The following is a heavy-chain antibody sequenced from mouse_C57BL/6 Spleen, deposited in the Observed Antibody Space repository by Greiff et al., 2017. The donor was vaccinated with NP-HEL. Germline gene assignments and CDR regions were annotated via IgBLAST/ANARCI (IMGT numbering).Heavy chain of an antibody. CDR2: ISSGSSTI. D-gene: IGHD1-1*01. J-gene: IGHJ2*01. V-gene: IGHV5-17*01. CDR1: GFTFSDYG. Sequence: EVKLVESGGGLVKPGGSLKLSCAASGFTFSDYGMHWVRQAPEKGLEWVAYISSGSSTIYYADTVKGRFTISRGNAKNTLFLQMTSLRSEDTAMYYCARNLNYYGSDYWGQGTTLTVSS. CDR3: ARNLNYYGSDY.